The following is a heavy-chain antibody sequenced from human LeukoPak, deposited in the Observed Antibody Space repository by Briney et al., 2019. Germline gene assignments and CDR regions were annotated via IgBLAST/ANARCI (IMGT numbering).Heavy chain of an antibody. V-gene: IGHV1-2*06. CDR2: INPNSGGT. J-gene: IGHJ4*02. Sequence: ASVKVSCKASGYTFTGYYMHWARQAPGQGLEWMGRINPNSGGTNYAQKFQGRVTMTRDTSISTAYLELSRLTSDDTAVYYCASRWSIAVAGTGDDFDYWGQGTLVTVSS. CDR3: ASRWSIAVAGTGDDFDY. D-gene: IGHD6-19*01. CDR1: GYTFTGYY.